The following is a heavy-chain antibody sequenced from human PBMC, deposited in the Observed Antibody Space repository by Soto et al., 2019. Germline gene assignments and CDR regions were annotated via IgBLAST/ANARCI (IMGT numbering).Heavy chain of an antibody. Sequence: QVQLEQSGAEVKKPGASVKVSCKASGYTFINYGISWVRQAPGQGLEWMGWISTYNGNTNYAHKLQGRVTVTTDTCTSTAYMELGSLRSDDTAVYYCARGPYGDYGLGYWGQGTLVSVSS. CDR2: ISTYNGNT. J-gene: IGHJ4*02. CDR1: GYTFINYG. CDR3: ARGPYGDYGLGY. V-gene: IGHV1-18*01. D-gene: IGHD4-17*01.